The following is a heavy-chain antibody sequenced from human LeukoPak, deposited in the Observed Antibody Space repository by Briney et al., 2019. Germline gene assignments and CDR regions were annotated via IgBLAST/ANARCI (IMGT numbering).Heavy chain of an antibody. V-gene: IGHV4-30-4*08. CDR1: GGSISSGDYY. J-gene: IGHJ5*02. CDR3: ARYSTATVTTQDWFDP. CDR2: IYYSGST. D-gene: IGHD4-11*01. Sequence: NPSETLSLTCTVSGGSISSGDYYWIWIRQPPGKGLEWIGYIYYSGSTYYNPSLKSRVTISVDTYKNQFSLKLSSVTAADTAVYYCARYSTATVTTQDWFDPWGQGTLVTVSS.